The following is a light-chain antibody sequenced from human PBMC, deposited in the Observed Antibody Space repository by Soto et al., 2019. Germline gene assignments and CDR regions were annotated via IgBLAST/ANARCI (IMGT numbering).Light chain of an antibody. J-gene: IGLJ2*01. CDR1: GSSIGTNT. CDR3: AAWDGSLNNVL. Sequence: QSALTQPPSASGTPGQRVTISCSGSGSSIGTNTVNWYRQLPGTAPKLLIYGNNQRPSGVPDRFSGSKSGTSASLAISGLQSEDEADYYCAAWDGSLNNVLFGGGTKLTV. CDR2: GNN. V-gene: IGLV1-44*01.